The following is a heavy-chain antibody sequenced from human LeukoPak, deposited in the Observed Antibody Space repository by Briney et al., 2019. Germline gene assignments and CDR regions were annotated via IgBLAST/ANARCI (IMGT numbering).Heavy chain of an antibody. CDR2: IYYRGST. V-gene: IGHV4-39*01. CDR3: ARRSGYDLLDY. D-gene: IGHD5-12*01. Sequence: KASETLSLTCTVSGGSISSSSYYWGWIRQPPGKGLEWIGSIYYRGSTYYNPSLKSRVTISVDTSKNQFSLKLSSVTAADTAVYYCARRSGYDLLDYWGQGTLVTVSS. J-gene: IGHJ4*02. CDR1: GGSISSSSYY.